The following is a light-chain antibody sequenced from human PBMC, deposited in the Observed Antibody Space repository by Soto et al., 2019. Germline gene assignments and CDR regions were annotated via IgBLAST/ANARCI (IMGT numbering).Light chain of an antibody. J-gene: IGLJ1*01. CDR2: EVS. CDR3: SLYTSSTFYV. Sequence: QSVLTQPPSVSGSTGQSVTISCTGTSSDVGYYNRVSWYQQPPGTAPKLLIYEVSNRPSGVPDRFSGSKSGNTASLTISGLQAEDEVDYYCSLYTSSTFYVFGTGTKV. V-gene: IGLV2-18*01. CDR1: SSDVGYYNR.